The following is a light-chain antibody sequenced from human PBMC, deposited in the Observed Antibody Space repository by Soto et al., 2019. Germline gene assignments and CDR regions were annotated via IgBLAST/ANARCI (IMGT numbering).Light chain of an antibody. J-gene: IGLJ1*01. CDR2: EVS. CDR1: SRDVGAYNY. V-gene: IGLV2-14*01. Sequence: QSVLTQPASVSGPPVQSITISCTGTSRDVGAYNYVSWYQQHPGKAPNLMIYEVSNRPSGVSNRFSGSKSGNTASLTISGLQAEEEADYYCSSYISSSTLVFGTGTKVTVL. CDR3: SSYISSSTLV.